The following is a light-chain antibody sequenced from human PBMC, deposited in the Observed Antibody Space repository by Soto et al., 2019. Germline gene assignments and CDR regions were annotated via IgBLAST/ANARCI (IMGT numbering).Light chain of an antibody. CDR2: DAS. J-gene: IGKJ1*01. CDR3: QQYTSYSPRT. Sequence: DVQLTQAHSTLSASVGDRVTITCRASQSIGNWLAWSQQKPGKAPKLLIYDASTLENGVPSRFSGSASGTDFTLTISSLQPYDFATYHCQQYTSYSPRTFGQGTNVEF. CDR1: QSIGNW. V-gene: IGKV1-5*01.